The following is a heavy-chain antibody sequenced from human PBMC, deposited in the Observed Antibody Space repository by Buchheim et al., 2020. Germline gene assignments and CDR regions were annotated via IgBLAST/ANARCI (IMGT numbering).Heavy chain of an antibody. D-gene: IGHD6-19*01. CDR1: GYTFSGYY. CDR3: AKWEGTVGGNDY. V-gene: IGHV1-2*02. J-gene: IGHJ4*02. CDR2: INPNNGGT. Sequence: VKKPGASVKVSCRASGYTFSGYYVHWVRQAPGQGPEWMGWINPNNGGTNYSLKFQGRVTMTRDTSISTAYMELSRLRSDDTAVYYCAKWEGTVGGNDYWGQGTL.